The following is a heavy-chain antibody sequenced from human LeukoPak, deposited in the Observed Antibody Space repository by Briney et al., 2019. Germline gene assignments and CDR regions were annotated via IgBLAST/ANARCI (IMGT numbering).Heavy chain of an antibody. D-gene: IGHD1-26*01. Sequence: GRSLRLSCAASGFTFSSYAMSWVRQAPGKGLEWVSAISGSGGSTYYADSVKGRFTISRDNFKNTLYLQMNSLRAGDTAVYYCANPEAEDSGSLRDYWGQGTLVTVSS. CDR2: ISGSGGST. CDR1: GFTFSSYA. V-gene: IGHV3-23*01. J-gene: IGHJ4*02. CDR3: ANPEAEDSGSLRDY.